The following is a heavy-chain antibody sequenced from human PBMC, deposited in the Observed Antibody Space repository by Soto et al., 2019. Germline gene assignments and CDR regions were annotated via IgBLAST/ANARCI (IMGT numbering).Heavy chain of an antibody. V-gene: IGHV3-48*02. CDR2: ISSSSSTI. D-gene: IGHD5-18*01. Sequence: EVQLVESGGGLVQPGGSLRLSCAASGFTFSSYSMNWVRQAPGKGLEWVSYISSSSSTIYYADSVKGRLTISRDNAKNSMYLQMNSLREEDTAVYYCARDTGYSYGPPDYWGQGTRVTVSS. CDR3: ARDTGYSYGPPDY. CDR1: GFTFSSYS. J-gene: IGHJ4*02.